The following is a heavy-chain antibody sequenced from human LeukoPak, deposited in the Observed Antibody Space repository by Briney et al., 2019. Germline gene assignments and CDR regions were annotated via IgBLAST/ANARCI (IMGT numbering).Heavy chain of an antibody. V-gene: IGHV3-23*01. J-gene: IGHJ4*02. D-gene: IGHD6-19*01. Sequence: PGGSLRLSCAASGFTFGSYAMTWVRQAPGKGLEWVSHISGSGGSTYHADSVKGRFTISRDNSKNTVYLQMNSLRAEDTAVYYCAKTTAGHSSGRDPGWPVDYWDQGTLVTVSS. CDR3: AKTTAGHSSGRDPGWPVDY. CDR1: GFTFGSYA. CDR2: ISGSGGST.